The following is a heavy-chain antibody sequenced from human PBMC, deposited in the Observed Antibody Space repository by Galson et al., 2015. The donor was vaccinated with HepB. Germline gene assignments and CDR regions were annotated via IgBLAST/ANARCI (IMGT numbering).Heavy chain of an antibody. CDR3: VRLPIDREGKSY. CDR1: GFGFNHYA. J-gene: IGHJ4*02. Sequence: SLRLSCAASGFGFNHYAIIWVRQSPWKGLEWVSAISRDSAIISLADSGKGRFTISRDNAKNSLYLQINNLRAEDTALYYCVRLPIDREGKSYWGQGTLVTVSS. D-gene: IGHD5-24*01. V-gene: IGHV3-21*01. CDR2: ISRDSAII.